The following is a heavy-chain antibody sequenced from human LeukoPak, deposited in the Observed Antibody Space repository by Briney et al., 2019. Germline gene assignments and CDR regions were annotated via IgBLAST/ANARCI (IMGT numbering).Heavy chain of an antibody. CDR1: GGSSSGYY. Sequence: SETLSLTCAVYGGSSSGYYWSWIRQPPGKGLEWIGEINHSGSTNYNPSLKSRVTISVDTSKNQFSLKLSSVTAADTAVYYCARAPGYYVAWFDPWGQGTLVTVSS. J-gene: IGHJ5*02. V-gene: IGHV4-34*01. D-gene: IGHD3-9*01. CDR2: INHSGST. CDR3: ARAPGYYVAWFDP.